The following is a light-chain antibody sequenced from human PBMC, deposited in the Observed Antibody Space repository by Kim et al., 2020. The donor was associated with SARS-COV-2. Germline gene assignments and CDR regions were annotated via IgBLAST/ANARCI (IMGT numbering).Light chain of an antibody. V-gene: IGLV6-57*01. CDR1: SGSVGDNY. CDR2: EDD. CDR3: QSYNRSNVI. J-gene: IGLJ2*01. Sequence: TLPITCTRSSGSVGDNYVQGYQQRPGGTPTTLIYEDDQSPSGVPDRFSGSIDSSSNSASLAISGLKAEDEADYYCQSYNRSNVIFGGGTQLTVL.